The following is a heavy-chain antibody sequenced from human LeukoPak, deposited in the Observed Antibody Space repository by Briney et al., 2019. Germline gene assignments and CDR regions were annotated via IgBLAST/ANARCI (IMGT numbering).Heavy chain of an antibody. J-gene: IGHJ4*02. D-gene: IGHD4-11*01. CDR1: GFTFSSYA. Sequence: PGGSLRLSCAASGFTFSSYAMGWVRQAPGKGLEWVSAISGSGGSTYYADSVKGRFTISRDNSKNTLYLQMNSLRAEDTAVYYCAKDHGSNYGFYFDYWGQGTLVTVSS. CDR3: AKDHGSNYGFYFDY. CDR2: ISGSGGST. V-gene: IGHV3-23*01.